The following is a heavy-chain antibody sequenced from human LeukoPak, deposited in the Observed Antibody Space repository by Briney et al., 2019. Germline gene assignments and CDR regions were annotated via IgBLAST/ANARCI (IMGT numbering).Heavy chain of an antibody. J-gene: IGHJ4*02. CDR2: ISSDGGNT. CDR1: GFTFSSYA. D-gene: IGHD6-13*01. CDR3: LKGSQGPTWQHLVPDH. Sequence: PGRSQTLFCAASGFTFSSYAMHWVRQAPGKGLEHVSTISSDGGNTYYADSVKGGFTISRDTSKNTLYLLMSSLRADDTAIYYCLKGSQGPTWQHLVPDHWGQGTQVTVSS. V-gene: IGHV3-64D*06.